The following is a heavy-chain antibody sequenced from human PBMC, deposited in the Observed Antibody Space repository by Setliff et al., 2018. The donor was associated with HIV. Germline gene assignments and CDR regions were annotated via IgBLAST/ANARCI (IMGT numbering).Heavy chain of an antibody. V-gene: IGHV4-59*11. CDR2: IYSTGST. D-gene: IGHD4-17*01. Sequence: SETLSLTCTVSGPSINIHYWSWIRQSPGKGFEWIGYIYSTGSTNHNPSLQSRVTISMVASRNQFSLKVTSVTAADTAVYYCAKGAGFYGDYTFDHWGQGRQVTVSS. J-gene: IGHJ4*02. CDR1: GPSINIHY. CDR3: AKGAGFYGDYTFDH.